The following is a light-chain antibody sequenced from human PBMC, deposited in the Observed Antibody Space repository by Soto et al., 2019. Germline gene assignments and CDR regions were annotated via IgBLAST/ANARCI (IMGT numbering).Light chain of an antibody. CDR1: RSVGRN. V-gene: IGKV3-15*01. CDR3: QQYNNWRT. CDR2: DAS. Sequence: SCRASRSVGRNLAWYQQKPGQAPRLLISDASIRATGIPDRFSGSGSGTEFTLTISSLQSEDFAVYYCQQYNNWRTFGQGTKVDIK. J-gene: IGKJ1*01.